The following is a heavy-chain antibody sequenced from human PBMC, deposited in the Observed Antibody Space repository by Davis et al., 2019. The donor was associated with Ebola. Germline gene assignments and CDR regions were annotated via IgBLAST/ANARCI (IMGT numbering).Heavy chain of an antibody. D-gene: IGHD3-10*01. CDR2: INHSGNT. V-gene: IGHV4-34*01. Sequence: SETLSLTCAVYSGSFSGYYWSWIRQPPGKGLEWIGEINHSGNTHCNPSLKSRVTISVDTSKNQFSLKLSSVTAADTAVYYCARVDYYGSGSLDYWGQGTLVTVSS. CDR3: ARVDYYGSGSLDY. CDR1: SGSFSGYY. J-gene: IGHJ4*02.